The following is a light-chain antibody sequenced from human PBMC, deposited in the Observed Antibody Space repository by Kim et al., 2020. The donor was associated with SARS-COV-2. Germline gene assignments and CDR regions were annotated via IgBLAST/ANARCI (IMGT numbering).Light chain of an antibody. V-gene: IGKV2-30*02. CDR2: KVS. Sequence: DVVMTQSPLSLPVTLGQPASMSCRSSQSLVHSDGNTYLNWFQQRPSQSPRRLIYKVSNRDSGVPDRFSGSGSGTVFTLKISRVEADDVGVYYYMQGSHWPPYTFGQGTKLKV. CDR1: QSLVHSDGNTY. CDR3: MQGSHWPPYT. J-gene: IGKJ2*01.